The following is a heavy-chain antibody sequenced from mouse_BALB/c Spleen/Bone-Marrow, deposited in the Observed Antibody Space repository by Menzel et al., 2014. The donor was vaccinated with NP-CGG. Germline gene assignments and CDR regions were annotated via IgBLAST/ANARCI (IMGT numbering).Heavy chain of an antibody. D-gene: IGHD1-1*01. CDR3: ARLIYGSSYIVDF. V-gene: IGHV1S81*02. J-gene: IGHJ4*01. Sequence: VQLQQSGAELVKPGASVKLSCKASGYTFTGYWMHWVKQRPGQGLEWIGEINPRNGRTNYNEKFKSMATLTVDESSSTAYMQLSSLTSGDSAVFYCARLIYGSSYIVDFWGQGTSVTVSS. CDR1: GYTFTGYW. CDR2: INPRNGRT.